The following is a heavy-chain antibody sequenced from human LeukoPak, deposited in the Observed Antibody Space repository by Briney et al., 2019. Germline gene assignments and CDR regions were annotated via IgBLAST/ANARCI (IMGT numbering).Heavy chain of an antibody. D-gene: IGHD4-23*01. Sequence: GASVKVSCKASGYTFTSYGISWVRQAPGQGLEWMGWISAYNGNTNYAQKFQGRVTITADTSTGTAYMELSSLTSDDTAMYYCARDPALEGTEDYRDFGGVESVDAFDVWGQGTMVTVFS. V-gene: IGHV1-18*01. CDR1: GYTFTSYG. CDR2: ISAYNGNT. CDR3: ARDPALEGTEDYRDFGGVESVDAFDV. J-gene: IGHJ3*01.